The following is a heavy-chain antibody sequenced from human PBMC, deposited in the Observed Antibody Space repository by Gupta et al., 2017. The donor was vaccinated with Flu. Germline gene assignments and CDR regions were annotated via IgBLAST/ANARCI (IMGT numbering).Heavy chain of an antibody. Sequence: RLAPGRGVGWVSAISGSGGSTYYADRVEGRFTISRENSKNTLYLQMNSLRAEDTAVYYCAKVNWNYDWYFDYWGQGTLVTVSS. J-gene: IGHJ4*02. CDR3: AKVNWNYDWYFDY. V-gene: IGHV3-23*01. D-gene: IGHD1-7*01. CDR2: ISGSGGST.